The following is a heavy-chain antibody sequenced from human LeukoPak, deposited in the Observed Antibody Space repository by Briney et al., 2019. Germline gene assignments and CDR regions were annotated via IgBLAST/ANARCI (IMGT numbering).Heavy chain of an antibody. V-gene: IGHV3-33*01. CDR2: IWYDGSNK. D-gene: IGHD3-22*01. Sequence: GRSLRLSCAASGFTFSSYGMHWVRQAPGKGLEWVAVIWYDGSNKYYADSVKGRFTISRDNSKNTLYLQMNSLRAKDTAVYYCARARRQDYYDSSGYYPTWFDPWGQGTLVTVSS. CDR3: ARARRQDYYDSSGYYPTWFDP. J-gene: IGHJ5*02. CDR1: GFTFSSYG.